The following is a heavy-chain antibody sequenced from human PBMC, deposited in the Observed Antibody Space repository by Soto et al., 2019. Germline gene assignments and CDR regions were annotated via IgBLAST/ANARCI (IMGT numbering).Heavy chain of an antibody. Sequence: QVQLVQPGGEVKEPGASVKISCKASGYIFSNYGISWVRQAPGQGLEWMAWISGYNGKTYYAQKVQDRVTVTTDTSTRTGYMEVRSLRSDATAVYSCAPNTRLPSANGLPNWFALWGQGTLVTVSS. CDR3: APNTRLPSANGLPNWFAL. V-gene: IGHV1-18*01. CDR1: GYIFSNYG. J-gene: IGHJ5*02. D-gene: IGHD2-2*01. CDR2: ISGYNGKT.